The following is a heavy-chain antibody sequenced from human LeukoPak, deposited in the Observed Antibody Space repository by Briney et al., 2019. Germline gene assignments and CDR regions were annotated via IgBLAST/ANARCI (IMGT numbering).Heavy chain of an antibody. V-gene: IGHV1-2*02. CDR1: GCTFTGYY. CDR2: INPNSGGT. CDR3: ASLNSYYYGMDV. J-gene: IGHJ6*02. Sequence: ASVKVSCKASGCTFTGYYMHWVRQAPGQGLEWMGWINPNSGGTNYAQKFQGRVTMTRDTSISTAYMELSRLRSDDTAVYYCASLNSYYYGMDVWGQGTTVTVSS.